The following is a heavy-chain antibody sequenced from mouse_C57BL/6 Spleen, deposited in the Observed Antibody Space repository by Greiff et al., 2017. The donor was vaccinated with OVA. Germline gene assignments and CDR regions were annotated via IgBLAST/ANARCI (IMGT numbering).Heavy chain of an antibody. Sequence: VQLKESGPGLVKPSQSLSLTCSVTGYSITSGYYWNWIRQFPGNKLEWMGYISYDGSNNYNPSLKNRISITRDTSKNQFFLKLNSVTTEDTATYYCARDGSSGDAMDYWGQGTSVTVSS. CDR2: ISYDGSN. CDR3: ARDGSSGDAMDY. V-gene: IGHV3-6*01. CDR1: GYSITSGYY. D-gene: IGHD1-1*01. J-gene: IGHJ4*01.